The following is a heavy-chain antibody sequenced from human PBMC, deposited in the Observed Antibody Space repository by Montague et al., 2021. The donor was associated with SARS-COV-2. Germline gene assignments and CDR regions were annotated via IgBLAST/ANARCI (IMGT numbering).Heavy chain of an antibody. J-gene: IGHJ2*01. CDR2: INHSGST. V-gene: IGHV4-34*01. Sequence: SETLSLTCTVSGGSITVSRYYWSWIRQPPGKGLEWIGEINHSGSTNYNPSLKSRVSISVDTSKNQFSLKLSSVTAADTAVYYCARGAPTITMIVVVFTGAGWYFDRWGRGPLVPVSS. D-gene: IGHD3-22*01. CDR1: GGSITVSRYY. CDR3: ARGAPTITMIVVVFTGAGWYFDR.